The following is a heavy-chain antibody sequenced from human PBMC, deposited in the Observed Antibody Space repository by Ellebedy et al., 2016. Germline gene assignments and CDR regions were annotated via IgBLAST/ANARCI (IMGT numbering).Heavy chain of an antibody. V-gene: IGHV4-59*01. D-gene: IGHD5-24*01. CDR2: IHSSGTT. J-gene: IGHJ4*02. Sequence: SETLSLXCTASGGSISTYYWSWIRQPPGNGLEWIGNIHSSGTTNYNPSLKSRVTISVDTSRSQFSVKVTSVTAADTAVYYCARGSRRDGYLVGFDFWGQGIMVTVSS. CDR3: ARGSRRDGYLVGFDF. CDR1: GGSISTYY.